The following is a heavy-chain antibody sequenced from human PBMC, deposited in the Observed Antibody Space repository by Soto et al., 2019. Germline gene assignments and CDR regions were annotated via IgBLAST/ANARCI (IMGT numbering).Heavy chain of an antibody. V-gene: IGHV3-53*01. D-gene: IGHD3-3*01. J-gene: IGHJ4*02. CDR1: GFTVSSNY. CDR3: ARGQRGYDFWTGYPFDY. Sequence: LRLSCAASGFTVSSNYMNWVRQVPGKGLEWVSVIYSADTTDYADSVKGRFTISRDTSKNTLFLQMNNLRADDTAVYYCARGQRGYDFWTGYPFDYWGQGTLVTVSS. CDR2: IYSADTT.